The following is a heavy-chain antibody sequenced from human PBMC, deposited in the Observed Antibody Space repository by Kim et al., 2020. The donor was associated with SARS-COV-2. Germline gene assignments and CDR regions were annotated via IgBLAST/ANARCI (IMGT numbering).Heavy chain of an antibody. CDR3: AKEAEYYDSQFIAFDI. J-gene: IGHJ3*02. CDR1: GFTFSSYG. D-gene: IGHD3-22*01. CDR2: ISYDGSNK. Sequence: GGYLRLSCAASGFTFSSYGMHWVRQAPGKGLEWVAVISYDGSNKYYADSVKGRFTISRDNSKNTLYLQMNSLRAEDTAVYYCAKEAEYYDSQFIAFDIWGQGTMVTVSS. V-gene: IGHV3-30*18.